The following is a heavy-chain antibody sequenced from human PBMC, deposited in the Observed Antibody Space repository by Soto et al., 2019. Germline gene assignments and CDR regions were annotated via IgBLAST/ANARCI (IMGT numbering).Heavy chain of an antibody. J-gene: IGHJ4*02. V-gene: IGHV1-18*01. Sequence: ASVKVSCKASGYTFTSYGISWVRQAPGQGLEWMGWISAYNGNTNYAQKIQGRVTMTTDTSTSTAYKELRSLRSDDTEVYYCARDRGPYESSGYYDPLSYDYWGQGTLVTVSS. CDR2: ISAYNGNT. CDR1: GYTFTSYG. D-gene: IGHD3-22*01. CDR3: ARDRGPYESSGYYDPLSYDY.